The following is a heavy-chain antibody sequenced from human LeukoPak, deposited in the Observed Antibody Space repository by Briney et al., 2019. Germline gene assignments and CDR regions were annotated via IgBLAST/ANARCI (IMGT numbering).Heavy chain of an antibody. D-gene: IGHD5-12*01. CDR1: GFTFDDYD. CDR3: AKAFVDIVALDY. J-gene: IGHJ4*02. CDR2: LSGAGGST. Sequence: PGGSLRLSCAASGFTFDDYDMHWVRQAPGKGLGWVSLLSGAGGSTYYADAVKGRFTIFRDNSKNYLYLQMNSLRTEDTALYYCAKAFVDIVALDYWGEGTLVTVSS. V-gene: IGHV3-43*02.